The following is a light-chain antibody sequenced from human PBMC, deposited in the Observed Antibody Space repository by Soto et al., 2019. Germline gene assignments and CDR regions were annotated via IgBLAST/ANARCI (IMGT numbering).Light chain of an antibody. CDR2: EDN. J-gene: IGLJ2*01. CDR1: SSNIGSDF. CDR3: GAWDTSLSGGV. V-gene: IGLV1-51*02. Sequence: QSVLTQPPSVSVAPGQKVTISCSGSSSNIGSDFVSCYQQLPGTAPKLLIYEDNKRPSGIPDRFSGSKSGTSATLGITGLQTGDEADYYCGAWDTSLSGGVFGGGTQLTVL.